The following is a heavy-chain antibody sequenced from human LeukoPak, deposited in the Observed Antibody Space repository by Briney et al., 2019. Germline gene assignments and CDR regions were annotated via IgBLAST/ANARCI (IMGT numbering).Heavy chain of an antibody. CDR3: ARGSGTYFPFDY. CDR1: GYTLTSYG. Sequence: ASVKVSCKASGYTLTSYGISWVRQAPGQGLEWMGWINTYNGNTNSAQKFQGRFTMTTDPSTHTVFMELRSLRSDDTAVYYCARGSGTYFPFDYWGQGTLLTVSP. V-gene: IGHV1-18*01. CDR2: INTYNGNT. D-gene: IGHD1-26*01. J-gene: IGHJ4*02.